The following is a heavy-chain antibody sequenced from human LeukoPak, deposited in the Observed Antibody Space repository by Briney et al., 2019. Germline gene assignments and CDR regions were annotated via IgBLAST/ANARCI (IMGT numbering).Heavy chain of an antibody. J-gene: IGHJ4*02. CDR3: ASGYGSLDY. D-gene: IGHD4-17*01. V-gene: IGHV4-34*01. CDR2: INHGGST. Sequence: KTSETLSLTCAVYGGSFSGYYWSWIRQPPGKGLEWIGEINHGGSTNYNPSLKSRVTISVDTSKNQFSLKLSSVTAADTAVYYCASGYGSLDYWGQGTLVTVSS. CDR1: GGSFSGYY.